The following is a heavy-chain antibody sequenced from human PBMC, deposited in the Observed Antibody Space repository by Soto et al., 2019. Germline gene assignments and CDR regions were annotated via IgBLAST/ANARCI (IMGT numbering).Heavy chain of an antibody. CDR3: ARELRFLEWLLPHVSYYGMDV. CDR2: IWYDGSNK. D-gene: IGHD3-3*01. CDR1: GFTFSSYG. J-gene: IGHJ6*02. V-gene: IGHV3-33*01. Sequence: GESLKISCAASGFTFSSYGMHWVRQAPGKGLEWVAVIWYDGSNKYYADSVKGRFTISRDNSKNTLYLQMNSLRAEDTAVYYCARELRFLEWLLPHVSYYGMDVWGQGTTVTVSS.